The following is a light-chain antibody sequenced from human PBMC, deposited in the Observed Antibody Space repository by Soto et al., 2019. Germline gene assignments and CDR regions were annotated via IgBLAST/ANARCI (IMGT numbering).Light chain of an antibody. V-gene: IGKV3-20*01. J-gene: IGKJ1*01. CDR1: QSVSSSY. Sequence: EIVLTQSPGTLSLSPGERATLSCRASQSVSSSYLAWYQQKPGQPPRLLIFGASSRATGTPDRFSGSGSGTDFALTISCLEPEDFEVYFCQWYGRSPRTFGQGTKVEIK. CDR2: GAS. CDR3: QWYGRSPRT.